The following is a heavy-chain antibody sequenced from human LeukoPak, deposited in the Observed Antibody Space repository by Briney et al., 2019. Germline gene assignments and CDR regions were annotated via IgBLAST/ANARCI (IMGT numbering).Heavy chain of an antibody. CDR3: AREWGSITVIVVGTFAY. CDR2: ISYDGSNK. J-gene: IGHJ4*02. CDR1: GFTFSSYA. Sequence: GGSLRLSCAASGFTFSSYAMHWVRQAPGKGLEWVAVISYDGSNKYYADSVKGRFTISRDNSKNTLYLQMNSLRAEDTAVYYCAREWGSITVIVVGTFAYWGQGTLVTVSS. V-gene: IGHV3-30*04. D-gene: IGHD3-22*01.